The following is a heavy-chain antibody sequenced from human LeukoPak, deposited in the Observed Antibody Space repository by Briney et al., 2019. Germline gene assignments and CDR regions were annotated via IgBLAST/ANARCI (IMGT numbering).Heavy chain of an antibody. D-gene: IGHD1-14*01. CDR2: IYSTGSA. Sequence: PSETLSLTCTVSGGSISSYYWSWIRQPAGKGLEWIGRIYSTGSANYNPSLKSRVTMSVDTSENQFSLKLSSVTAADTAVYYCARFPGGAEYRHYYYMDVWGTGTTVTVSS. V-gene: IGHV4-4*07. J-gene: IGHJ6*03. CDR1: GGSISSYY. CDR3: ARFPGGAEYRHYYYMDV.